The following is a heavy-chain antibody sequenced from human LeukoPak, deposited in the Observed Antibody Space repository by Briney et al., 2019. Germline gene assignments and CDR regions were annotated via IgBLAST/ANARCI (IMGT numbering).Heavy chain of an antibody. J-gene: IGHJ4*02. CDR1: GGSISSGSYY. Sequence: SETLSLTCTVSGGSISSGSYYWSWIRQPAGKGLEWIGRIYTSGSTNYNPSLKSRVTISVDTSKNQFSLKLSSVTAADTAVYYCARVHPLQWLSAYYFDYWGQGTLVTVSS. CDR3: ARVHPLQWLSAYYFDY. D-gene: IGHD6-19*01. CDR2: IYTSGST. V-gene: IGHV4-61*02.